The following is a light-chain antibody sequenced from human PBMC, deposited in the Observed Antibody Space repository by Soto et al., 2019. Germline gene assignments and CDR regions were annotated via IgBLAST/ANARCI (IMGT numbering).Light chain of an antibody. CDR2: KDS. CDR1: ALPTQY. CDR3: QSTDSSGTYRI. Sequence: SYELTQPPSVSVSPGQTARITCSGDALPTQYAYWYQQKPGQAPLLVIFKDSERPSGIPERFSGSSSGTTVTLTISGVQAEDEADYHCQSTDSSGTYRIFSGGTKLTVL. J-gene: IGLJ2*01. V-gene: IGLV3-25*03.